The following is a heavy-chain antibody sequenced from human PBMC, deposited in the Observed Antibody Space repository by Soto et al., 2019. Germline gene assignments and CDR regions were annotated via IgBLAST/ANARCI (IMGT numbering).Heavy chain of an antibody. V-gene: IGHV3-15*01. CDR2: RTSRHAGGTT. CDR1: GFTFTNVY. CDR3: AASLTSGGFDI. D-gene: IGHD3-16*01. J-gene: IGHJ3*02. Sequence: DVHLVESGGGLVEPGGSLRLSCAASGFTFTNVYMSWVRQAPGKGLEWVGRRTSRHAGGTTDCTAPVKGRCSISGDDSKNTLYLQMKSLKTEDTAVYYCAASLTSGGFDIWGQGTMVTVSS.